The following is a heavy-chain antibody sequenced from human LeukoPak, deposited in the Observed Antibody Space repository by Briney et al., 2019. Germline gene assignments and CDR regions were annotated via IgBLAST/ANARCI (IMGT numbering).Heavy chain of an antibody. CDR1: GYSISSGYY. CDR2: IYHSGST. Sequence: SETLSLTCAVSGYSISSGYYWGWIRPPPGKGLEWIGSIYHSGSTYYTPSVKSRVTISVDTSKNQCSLTLSSVTAADAAVYYCARGTYSSGWYDRVYWGQETRVTVSS. CDR3: ARGTYSSGWYDRVY. V-gene: IGHV4-38-2*01. D-gene: IGHD6-19*01. J-gene: IGHJ4*02.